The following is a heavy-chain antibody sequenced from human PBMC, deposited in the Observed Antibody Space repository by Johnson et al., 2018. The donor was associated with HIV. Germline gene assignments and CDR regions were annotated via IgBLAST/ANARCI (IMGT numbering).Heavy chain of an antibody. CDR1: GFTFTSAW. D-gene: IGHD1-26*01. Sequence: VHLVESGGGLVKPGGSLRLSCAVSGFTFTSAWMSWVRQSPGKGLEWVGRIKSKTDGGTTDYAAPVKGRFTISRDDSKNTLYLQMNSLKTEDTAVYYCTTHQIWETFYAVDIWGQGTMVTVSS. J-gene: IGHJ3*02. CDR3: TTHQIWETFYAVDI. V-gene: IGHV3-15*01. CDR2: IKSKTDGGTT.